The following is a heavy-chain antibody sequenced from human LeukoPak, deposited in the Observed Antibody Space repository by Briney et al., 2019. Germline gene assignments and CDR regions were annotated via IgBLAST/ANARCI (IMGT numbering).Heavy chain of an antibody. CDR1: GFTFSNAW. CDR2: ISSSGSTI. CDR3: ARGGWWGDFDY. V-gene: IGHV3-11*04. D-gene: IGHD2-8*02. Sequence: GGSLRLSCADSGFTFSNAWMSWVRQAPGKGLEWVSYISSSGSTIYYADSVKGRFTISRDNAKNSLYLQMNSLRADDTAVYYCARGGWWGDFDYWGQGTLITVSS. J-gene: IGHJ4*02.